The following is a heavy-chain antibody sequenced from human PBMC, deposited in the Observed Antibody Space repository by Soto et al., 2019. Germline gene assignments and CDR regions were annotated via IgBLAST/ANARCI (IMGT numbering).Heavy chain of an antibody. CDR2: INSDGSST. V-gene: IGHV3-74*01. D-gene: IGHD4-17*01. CDR1: GFTFSSYW. CDR3: ARYYGDYFGWFDP. Sequence: PGGSLRLSCAASGFTFSSYWMHWVRQAPGKGLVWVSRINSDGSSTSYADSVKGRFTISRDNAKNTLYLQMNSLRAEDTAVYYCARYYGDYFGWFDPWGQGTLVTVSS. J-gene: IGHJ5*02.